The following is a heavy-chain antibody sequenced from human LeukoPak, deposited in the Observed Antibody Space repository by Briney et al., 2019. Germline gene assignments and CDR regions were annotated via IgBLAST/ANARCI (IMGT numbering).Heavy chain of an antibody. CDR1: GGSISSGGYS. J-gene: IGHJ4*02. V-gene: IGHV4-30-4*07. CDR3: AREDYYNSGGYYLDY. Sequence: SETLSLTCAVSGGSISSGGYSWNWIRQPPGKGLEWIGYIYNSGSTSYYPSLKSRVTISVDTSKNQFSLKLSSVTAADTAVYFCAREDYYNSGGYYLDYWGQGTLVTVSS. D-gene: IGHD3-22*01. CDR2: IYNSGST.